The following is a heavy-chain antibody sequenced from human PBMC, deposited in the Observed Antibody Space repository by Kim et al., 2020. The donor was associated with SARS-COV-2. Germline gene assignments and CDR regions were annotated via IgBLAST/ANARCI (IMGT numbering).Heavy chain of an antibody. V-gene: IGHV3-21*01. CDR3: ARDSGGQQLVRSYYFDY. CDR2: ISSSSSYI. D-gene: IGHD6-13*01. Sequence: GGSLRLSCAASGFTFSSYSMNWVRQAPGKGLEWVSSISSSSSYIYYADSVKGRFTISRDNAKNSLYLQMNSLRAEDTAVYYCARDSGGQQLVRSYYFDYWGQGTLVTVSS. CDR1: GFTFSSYS. J-gene: IGHJ4*02.